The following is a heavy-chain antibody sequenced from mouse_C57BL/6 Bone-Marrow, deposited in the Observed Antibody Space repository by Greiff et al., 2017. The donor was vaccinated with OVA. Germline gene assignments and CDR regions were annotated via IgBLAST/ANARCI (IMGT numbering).Heavy chain of an antibody. D-gene: IGHD1-1*01. Sequence: VQLQQSGAELVRPGASVKLSCTASGFNIKDDYMHWVKQRPEQGLEWIGWIDPENGDTEYASKFQGKATITADTSSNTAYLQLSSLTSEDTAVYYWTTSYYGSTLYYCDYWGQGTTLTVSS. CDR1: GFNIKDDY. J-gene: IGHJ2*01. V-gene: IGHV14-4*01. CDR3: TTSYYGSTLYYCDY. CDR2: IDPENGDT.